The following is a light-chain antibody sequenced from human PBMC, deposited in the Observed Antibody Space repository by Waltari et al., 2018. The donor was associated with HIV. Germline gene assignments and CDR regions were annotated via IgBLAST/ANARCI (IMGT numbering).Light chain of an antibody. J-gene: IGKJ3*01. CDR2: DAS. CDR1: QDIGYY. Sequence: EIQMTQSPSSLSASVRDRVTITCQATQDIGYYLNWYQQKPGEAPRLLIYDASRLRPGVPSRFSGGGSGTDFTLTISSLQPEDIATYYCQQYHSQFTFGPGTKVHIK. CDR3: QQYHSQFT. V-gene: IGKV1-33*01.